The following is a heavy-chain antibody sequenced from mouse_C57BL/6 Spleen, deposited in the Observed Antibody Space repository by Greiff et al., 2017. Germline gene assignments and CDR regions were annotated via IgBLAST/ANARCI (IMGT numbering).Heavy chain of an antibody. CDR3: ARGDYYGSSYSFDY. D-gene: IGHD1-1*01. J-gene: IGHJ2*01. CDR1: GYSITSGYY. Sequence: VQLQQSGPGLVKPSQSLSLTCSVTGYSITSGYYWNWIRQFPGNKLEWMGYISYDGSNNYNPSLKNRISITRDTSKNQFFLKLNSVTTEDTATYYCARGDYYGSSYSFDYWGQGTTLTVSS. V-gene: IGHV3-6*01. CDR2: ISYDGSN.